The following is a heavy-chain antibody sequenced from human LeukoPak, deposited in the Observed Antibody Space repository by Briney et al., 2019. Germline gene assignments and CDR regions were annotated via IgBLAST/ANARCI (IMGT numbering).Heavy chain of an antibody. CDR3: ARDPYSGSYGNYYYYFMDV. J-gene: IGHJ6*03. CDR1: GFTFSSYG. Sequence: GGSLRLSCAASGFTFSSYGMSWVRQAPGKGLEWVSSITSGSSYRFYADSVKGRFTISRDNAKNSLYLQMNSLRAEDTAVYYCARDPYSGSYGNYYYYFMDVWGKGTTVTISS. V-gene: IGHV3-21*01. D-gene: IGHD1-26*01. CDR2: ITSGSSYR.